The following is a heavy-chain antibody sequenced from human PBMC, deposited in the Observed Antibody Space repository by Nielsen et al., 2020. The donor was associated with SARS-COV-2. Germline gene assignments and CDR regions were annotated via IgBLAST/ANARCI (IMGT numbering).Heavy chain of an antibody. CDR1: GYTFTSYD. D-gene: IGHD6-13*01. Sequence: ASVKVSCKASGYTFTSYDINWVRQATGQGLEWMGWMNPNSGNTGYAQKFQGRVTMTRNTSISTAYMELSSLRSEDTAVYYCATKIGPPLGITTAECDHWGQGTLVTVPS. CDR3: ATKIGPPLGITTAECDH. CDR2: MNPNSGNT. J-gene: IGHJ4*02. V-gene: IGHV1-8*01.